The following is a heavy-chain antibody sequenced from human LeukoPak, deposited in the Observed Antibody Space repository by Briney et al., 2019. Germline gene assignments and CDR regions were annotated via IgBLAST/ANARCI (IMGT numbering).Heavy chain of an antibody. CDR3: ARHSVASPHYFDY. CDR2: IYYSGST. D-gene: IGHD5/OR15-5a*01. J-gene: IGHJ4*02. Sequence: PSETLSLTCTVSGGSISNYYWSWIRQPPGKGLEWIGYIYYSGSTNYNPSLKSRVTMSVDTSKNQFSLKLSSVSAADTAVYYCARHSVASPHYFDYWGQGALVTVSS. V-gene: IGHV4-59*08. CDR1: GGSISNYY.